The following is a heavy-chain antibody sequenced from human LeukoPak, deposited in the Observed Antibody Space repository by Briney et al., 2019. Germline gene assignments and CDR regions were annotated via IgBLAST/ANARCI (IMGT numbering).Heavy chain of an antibody. D-gene: IGHD2-8*01. J-gene: IGHJ4*02. V-gene: IGHV3-23*01. CDR2: ISGSGGST. CDR1: GFTFSSYG. Sequence: GRSLRLSCAASGFTFSSYGMHWVRQAPGKGLEWVSAISGSGGSTYYADSVKGRFTVSRDNSKNTLYLQMNSLRAEDTAVYYCAKHKGRFVVTVYATTHFDYWGQGTLVTVSS. CDR3: AKHKGRFVVTVYATTHFDY.